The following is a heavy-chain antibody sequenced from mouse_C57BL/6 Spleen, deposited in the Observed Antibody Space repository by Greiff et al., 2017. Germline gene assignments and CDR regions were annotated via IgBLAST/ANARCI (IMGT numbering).Heavy chain of an antibody. CDR3: ARGGVNGYYSYYFDY. V-gene: IGHV1-61*01. J-gene: IGHJ2*01. CDR1: GYTFTSYW. CDR2: IYPSDSET. Sequence: QVHVKQPGAELVRPGSSVKLSCKASGYTFTSYWMDWVKQRPGQGLEWIGNIYPSDSETHYNQKFKDKATLTVDKSSSTAYMQLSSLTSEDSAVYYCARGGVNGYYSYYFDYWGQGTTLTVSS. D-gene: IGHD2-3*01.